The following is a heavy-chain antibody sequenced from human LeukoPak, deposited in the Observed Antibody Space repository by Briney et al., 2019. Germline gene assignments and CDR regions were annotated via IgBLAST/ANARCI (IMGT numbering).Heavy chain of an antibody. Sequence: GESLQISCKGSGYSFTSYWIGWVCQMPGKGLEWMGIIYPGDSDTRYSPSFQGQVTISADKSISTAYLQWSSLKASDTAMYYCARAISNYYDSSQFDYWGQGTLVTVSS. CDR3: ARAISNYYDSSQFDY. D-gene: IGHD3-22*01. V-gene: IGHV5-51*01. CDR1: GYSFTSYW. CDR2: IYPGDSDT. J-gene: IGHJ4*02.